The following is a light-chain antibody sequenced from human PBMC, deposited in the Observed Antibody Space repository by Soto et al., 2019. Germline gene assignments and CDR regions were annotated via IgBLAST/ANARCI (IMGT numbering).Light chain of an antibody. J-gene: IGKJ1*01. CDR2: GAS. CDR3: HQSYSSWT. CDR1: QSISSY. Sequence: DIQMTQSPSSLSASVGDRVTITCRASQSISSYLNWYQQRPGKAPKVLIYGASTLQSGVPSRFSGSGSGTEFTLTISSLQPEDFGTFYCHQSYSSWTFGQGTKVDIK. V-gene: IGKV1-39*01.